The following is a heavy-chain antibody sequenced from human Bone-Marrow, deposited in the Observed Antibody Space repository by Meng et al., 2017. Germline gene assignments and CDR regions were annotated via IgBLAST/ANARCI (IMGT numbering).Heavy chain of an antibody. Sequence: GGSLRLSCAASGFTFSSYAMHWVRQAPGKGLEWVAVISYDGSNKYYADSVKGRFTISRDNSKNTLYLQMNSLRAEDTAVYYCARGLGYCSGGSCYSDYWGQGTRVTVSS. CDR1: GFTFSSYA. V-gene: IGHV3-30*04. J-gene: IGHJ4*02. CDR2: ISYDGSNK. D-gene: IGHD2-15*01. CDR3: ARGLGYCSGGSCYSDY.